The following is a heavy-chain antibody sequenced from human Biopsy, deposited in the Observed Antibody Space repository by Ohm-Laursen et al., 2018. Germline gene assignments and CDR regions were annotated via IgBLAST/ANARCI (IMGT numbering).Heavy chain of an antibody. Sequence: GTLSLTCCVSGGSISSSYWSWIRQPPGKGLEWIGYISYSGSTSYNPSLKSRVTISADTSKNQLSLTLSSLTAADTAVYFCAKQWSYYESFTQHYRGDFDYWGQGTLVSVSS. J-gene: IGHJ4*02. CDR1: GGSISSSY. D-gene: IGHD3-16*01. V-gene: IGHV4-59*08. CDR3: AKQWSYYESFTQHYRGDFDY. CDR2: ISYSGST.